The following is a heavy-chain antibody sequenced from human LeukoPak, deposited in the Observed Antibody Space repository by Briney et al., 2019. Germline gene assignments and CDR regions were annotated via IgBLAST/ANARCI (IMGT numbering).Heavy chain of an antibody. J-gene: IGHJ5*02. CDR3: AKDSRYSSSSRFDP. CDR1: GFTFDDYA. CDR2: ISWNSGSI. Sequence: GGSLGLSCAASGFTFDDYAMHWVRQAPGKGLEWVSGISWNSGSIGYADSVKGRFTISRDNAKNSLYLQMNSLRAEDTALYYCAKDSRYSSSSRFDPWGQGTLVTVSS. D-gene: IGHD6-13*01. V-gene: IGHV3-9*01.